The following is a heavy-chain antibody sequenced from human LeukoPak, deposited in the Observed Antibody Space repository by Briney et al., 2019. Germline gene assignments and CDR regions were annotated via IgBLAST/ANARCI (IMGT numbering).Heavy chain of an antibody. CDR2: MNPNSGHT. CDR1: GYTFTSYD. CDR3: ARRADYYDSSCYQH. J-gene: IGHJ4*02. Sequence: GASVKVSCKASGYTFTSYDINWVRQATGQGLEWMGWMNPNSGHTGYAQKSQGRVTMTRDTSISTAYMELSSLRSEDTAVYYCARRADYYDSSCYQHWGQGTLVTVSS. V-gene: IGHV1-8*01. D-gene: IGHD3-22*01.